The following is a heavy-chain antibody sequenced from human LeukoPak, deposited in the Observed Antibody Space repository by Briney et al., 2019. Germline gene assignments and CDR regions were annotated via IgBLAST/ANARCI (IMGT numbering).Heavy chain of an antibody. CDR3: ARGVPAAMLAFDI. J-gene: IGHJ3*02. Sequence: SETLSLTCTVSGGSISSYYWSWIRRPPGKGLEWIGYIYYSGSTNYNPSLKSRVTISVDTSKNQFSLKLSSVTAADTAVYYCARGVPAAMLAFDIWGQGTMVTVSS. V-gene: IGHV4-59*01. CDR2: IYYSGST. D-gene: IGHD2-2*01. CDR1: GGSISSYY.